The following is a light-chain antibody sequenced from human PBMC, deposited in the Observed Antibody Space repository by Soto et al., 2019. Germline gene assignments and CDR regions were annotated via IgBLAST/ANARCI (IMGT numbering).Light chain of an antibody. Sequence: DIQMTQSPFSLSAFVGDRVTITCRASQTIDTSLNWYRQKPGRAPKLLMFAASRLQYGVPSRFSGSGSGTDFTLTISCLQSEDFATYYCQQYYSYPPTFGGGTKVDIK. CDR1: QTIDTS. CDR3: QQYYSYPPT. J-gene: IGKJ4*01. CDR2: AAS. V-gene: IGKV1-39*01.